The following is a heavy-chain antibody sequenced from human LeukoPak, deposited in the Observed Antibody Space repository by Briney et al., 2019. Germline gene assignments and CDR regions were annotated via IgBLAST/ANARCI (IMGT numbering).Heavy chain of an antibody. D-gene: IGHD3-10*01. CDR3: ARYYYGSGKQPY. J-gene: IGHJ4*02. CDR2: IYYSGGT. V-gene: IGHV4-39*01. Sequence: SETLSLTCTVSGGSISSSSYFWGWIRQPPGKGLECIGNIYYSGGTSYNPPLKSRVTISVDTSKNQFSVKLSSVTAADTAIYYCARYYYGSGKQPYWGQGTLVTVSS. CDR1: GGSISSSSYF.